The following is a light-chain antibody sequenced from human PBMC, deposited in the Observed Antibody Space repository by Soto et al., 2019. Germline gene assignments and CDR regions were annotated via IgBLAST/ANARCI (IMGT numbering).Light chain of an antibody. J-gene: IGKJ4*01. Sequence: EIVMTQSPATLSVSPGERATLSCRASQSVSSNLAWYQQKPGQAPRLLIYGASTRATGIPARFSGSGSGTEFTLTISSLQSEDFAVCYCQQYNNWPPRVTFGGGTKVEIK. CDR1: QSVSSN. CDR2: GAS. V-gene: IGKV3-15*01. CDR3: QQYNNWPPRVT.